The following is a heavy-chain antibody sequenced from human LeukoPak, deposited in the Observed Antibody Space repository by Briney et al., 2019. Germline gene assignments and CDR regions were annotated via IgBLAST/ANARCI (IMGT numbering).Heavy chain of an antibody. CDR3: ARHAGGIAAAGTRPFHY. J-gene: IGHJ4*02. Sequence: PSETLSLTCTVSGASFSSSTYYWGWIRQPPGKGLEWIGSIYYGGGTYDNPSLKSRVTMYVDTYQNQFSLKLSSVTAADTAVYYCARHAGGIAAAGTRPFHYWGQGTLVIVSS. D-gene: IGHD6-13*01. CDR2: IYYGGGT. V-gene: IGHV4-39*01. CDR1: GASFSSSTYY.